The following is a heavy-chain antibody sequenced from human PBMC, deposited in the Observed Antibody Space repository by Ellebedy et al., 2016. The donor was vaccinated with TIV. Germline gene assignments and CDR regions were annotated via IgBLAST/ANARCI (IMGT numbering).Heavy chain of an antibody. CDR1: GDTLSELS. V-gene: IGHV1-24*01. CDR3: ATNKNPTVEYEIAYRLGLDI. D-gene: IGHD1-14*01. CDR2: FDHEDGEI. Sequence: ASVKVSXXVFGDTLSELSMHWVRQAPGKGLEWMGSFDHEDGEILYSQKFQGRVTMTDDTSTDTAYLEVTSLTSEDTAVYYCATNKNPTVEYEIAYRLGLDIWGQGTPVIVSS. J-gene: IGHJ6*02.